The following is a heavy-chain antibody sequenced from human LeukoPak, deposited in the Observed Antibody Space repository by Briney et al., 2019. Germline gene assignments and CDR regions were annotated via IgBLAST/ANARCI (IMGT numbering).Heavy chain of an antibody. V-gene: IGHV3-49*03. CDR1: GFTFSSYE. D-gene: IGHD5-18*01. J-gene: IGHJ4*02. CDR2: IRSKVFGGTT. Sequence: GGSLRLSCAASGFTFSSYEMSWFRQAPGKGLEWVSFIRSKVFGGTTEYAASVKGRFTISRDDSKSIAYLRMKSLKTEDTAVYYCTRERVRGYSYGDPGYWGQGTLVTVSS. CDR3: TRERVRGYSYGDPGY.